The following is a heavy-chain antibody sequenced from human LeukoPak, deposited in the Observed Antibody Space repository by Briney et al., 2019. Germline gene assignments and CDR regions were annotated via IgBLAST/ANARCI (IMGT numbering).Heavy chain of an antibody. CDR2: ISSSGSTI. J-gene: IGHJ4*02. CDR1: RFTFSSFA. V-gene: IGHV3-48*03. Sequence: PGGSLRLSCAASRFTFSSFAMNWVRQAPGKGLEWVSYISSSGSTIYYADFVKGRFTISRDNAKNSLFLQMNSLRAEDTAIYYCARDRSGWYYFDYWGQGSLVTVSS. CDR3: ARDRSGWYYFDY. D-gene: IGHD6-19*01.